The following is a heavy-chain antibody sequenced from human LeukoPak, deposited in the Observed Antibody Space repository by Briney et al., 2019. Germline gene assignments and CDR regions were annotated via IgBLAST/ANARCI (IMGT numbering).Heavy chain of an antibody. Sequence: SETLSLTCAVSGVSFDDYYWAWVRQTPGKGLEWIGEINHSGYTNDSPSLKSRVALSIDTSRKQFSLNLRSVTVADAGLYYCTRMTTGHDYWGQGTLVTVSS. D-gene: IGHD4-17*01. J-gene: IGHJ4*02. CDR3: TRMTTGHDY. V-gene: IGHV4-34*01. CDR2: INHSGYT. CDR1: GVSFDDYY.